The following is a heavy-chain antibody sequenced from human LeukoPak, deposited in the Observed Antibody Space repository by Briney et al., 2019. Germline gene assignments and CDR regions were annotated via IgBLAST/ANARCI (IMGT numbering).Heavy chain of an antibody. CDR3: TRGRWSATTASYYLDF. CDR2: INAGNGNT. D-gene: IGHD2-15*01. V-gene: IGHV1-3*01. J-gene: IGHJ4*02. CDR1: EYTFTEYA. Sequence: GASVTVSCTASEYTFTEYAVNWVRQAPGQRLEWMGWINAGNGNTKYAQKFQGRLTITRDTSASTAYMELSSLTFEDTAVYYCTRGRWSATTASYYLDFWGQGTLVTVSS.